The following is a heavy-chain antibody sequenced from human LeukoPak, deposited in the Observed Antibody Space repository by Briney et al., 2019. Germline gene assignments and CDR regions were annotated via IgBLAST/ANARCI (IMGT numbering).Heavy chain of an antibody. CDR1: GYTFTGSY. CDR2: INPNSGGT. J-gene: IGHJ3*02. D-gene: IGHD2-21*01. Sequence: ASVKVSCKASGYTFTGSYMHWVRQAPGQGLEWMGWINPNSGGTKYAQKFQGRVTMTRDTSISTANMELSRLRSDDTAVYYCARGGVIDAFDIWGQGTMATVSS. CDR3: ARGGVIDAFDI. V-gene: IGHV1-2*02.